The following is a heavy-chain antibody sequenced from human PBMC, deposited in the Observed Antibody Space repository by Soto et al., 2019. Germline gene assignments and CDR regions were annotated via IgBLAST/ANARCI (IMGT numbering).Heavy chain of an antibody. CDR3: AKAYFYGDYTSPFDY. CDR1: GFTFDGYA. D-gene: IGHD4-17*01. CDR2: ISWNSGSI. V-gene: IGHV3-9*01. Sequence: EVQLVESGGGLVQPGRSLRLSCAASGFTFDGYAMHWVRQAPGKGLEWVSGISWNSGSIGYAASVKGRFTISRDNAKKSLYLQMNSLRVEDTALYYCAKAYFYGDYTSPFDYWGQGTLVTVAS. J-gene: IGHJ4*02.